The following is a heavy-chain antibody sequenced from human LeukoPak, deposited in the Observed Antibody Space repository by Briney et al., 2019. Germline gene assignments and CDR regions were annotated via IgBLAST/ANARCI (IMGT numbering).Heavy chain of an antibody. CDR3: TRELSGSSSRHFDY. Sequence: GGSLRLSCAASGFTFSNYWMHWVRQAPGKGPVWVSRINTDGNITTYADSVKGRFTISRDSAKNALYLQMNSLRAEDTAVYYCTRELSGSSSRHFDYWGQGTLVTVSS. J-gene: IGHJ4*02. CDR1: GFTFSNYW. CDR2: INTDGNIT. D-gene: IGHD6-13*01. V-gene: IGHV3-74*01.